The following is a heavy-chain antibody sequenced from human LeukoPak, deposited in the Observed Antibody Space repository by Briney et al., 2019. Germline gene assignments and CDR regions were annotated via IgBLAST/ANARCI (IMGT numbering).Heavy chain of an antibody. CDR1: GFTFSSYS. D-gene: IGHD3-16*01. J-gene: IGHJ4*02. V-gene: IGHV3-21*01. Sequence: GGSLRLSCAASGFTFSSYSMNWVRQAPGKGLEWVSSISSNSIYIYYADSVKSRFTISRDNAKNSLYLQMNSLRAEDTAAYYCARDSWGDYWGQGTLVTVSS. CDR3: ARDSWGDY. CDR2: ISSNSIYI.